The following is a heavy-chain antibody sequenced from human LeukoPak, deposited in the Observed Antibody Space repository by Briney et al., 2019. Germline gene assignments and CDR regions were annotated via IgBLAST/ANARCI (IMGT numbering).Heavy chain of an antibody. CDR3: ASLYSSGWEVGDY. Sequence: PSETLSLTCTVSGGSISSYYWSWIRQPPGKGLEWIGYIYYSGSTNYNPSLKSRVTISVDTSKNQFSLKLSSVTAADTAVYYCASLYSSGWEVGDYWGQGTLVTVSS. V-gene: IGHV4-59*01. D-gene: IGHD6-19*01. CDR1: GGSISSYY. CDR2: IYYSGST. J-gene: IGHJ4*02.